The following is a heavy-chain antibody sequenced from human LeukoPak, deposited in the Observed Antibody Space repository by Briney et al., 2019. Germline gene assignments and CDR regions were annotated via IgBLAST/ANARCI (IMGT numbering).Heavy chain of an antibody. CDR3: ARMTTVTPAQTGFDP. CDR2: IYYSGTT. J-gene: IGHJ5*02. D-gene: IGHD4-17*01. Sequence: SETLSLTCAVYGGSFSGYYWSWIRQHPGKGLECIGYIYYSGTTYYNPSLKSRVTISVDTSKNRFSLKLSSVTAADTAVYYCARMTTVTPAQTGFDPWGQGTLVTVSS. CDR1: GGSFSGYY. V-gene: IGHV4-31*11.